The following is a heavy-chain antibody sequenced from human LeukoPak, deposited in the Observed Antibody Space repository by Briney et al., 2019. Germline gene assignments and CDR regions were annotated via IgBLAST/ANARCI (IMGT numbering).Heavy chain of an antibody. V-gene: IGHV3-11*04. J-gene: IGHJ4*02. CDR1: GFTLSGDY. Sequence: GGSLRLSCAASGFTLSGDYMSWVRQAPGKGLEWISYISRSGSTKYYADSVQGRFTISRDNDKSSIYLQMNSLRVEDSAIYYCARHRSGFDYWGQGILVTVSS. CDR2: ISRSGSTK. D-gene: IGHD3-22*01. CDR3: ARHRSGFDY.